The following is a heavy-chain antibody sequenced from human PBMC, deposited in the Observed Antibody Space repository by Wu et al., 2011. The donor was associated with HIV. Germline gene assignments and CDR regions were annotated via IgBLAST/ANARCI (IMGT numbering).Heavy chain of an antibody. V-gene: IGHV1-8*01. CDR1: GYTFTRFD. Sequence: QVQLVQSGAEVKKPGASVKVSCKASGYTFTRFDINWVRQATGQGLEWMGWMNPNSGNTDYAQKFQGRVTMTRNTSMSTAYMELSSLRSEDTAVYYCARRYYDRSGYSSWGQGTLVTVSS. J-gene: IGHJ5*02. CDR3: ARRYYDRSGYSS. D-gene: IGHD3-22*01. CDR2: MNPNSGNT.